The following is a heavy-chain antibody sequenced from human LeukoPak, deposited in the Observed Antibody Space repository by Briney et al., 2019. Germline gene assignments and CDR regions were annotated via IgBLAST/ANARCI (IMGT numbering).Heavy chain of an antibody. CDR2: INSDGSST. CDR3: VGDYGSGPLDY. D-gene: IGHD3-10*01. V-gene: IGHV3-74*01. Sequence: GGSLRLSCAAFGFTFSSYWMHWVRQAPGKGLVWVSRINSDGSSTSYADSVKGRFTISRDNAKNTLYLQMNSLRAEDTAVYYCVGDYGSGPLDYWGQGTLVTVSS. J-gene: IGHJ4*02. CDR1: GFTFSSYW.